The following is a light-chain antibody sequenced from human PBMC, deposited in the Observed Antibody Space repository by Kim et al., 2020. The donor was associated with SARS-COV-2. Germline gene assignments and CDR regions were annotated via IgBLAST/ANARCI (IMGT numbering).Light chain of an antibody. CDR2: VVS. V-gene: IGLV2-14*03. Sequence: GQSITISSTGTSSDIGGYKFVSWYQQHPGKAPKLVIYVVSKRPSGVSHRFSGSKSGNTASLTISGLQAEDEADYYCSSFISSSAWVFGGGTQLTVL. CDR3: SSFISSSAWV. CDR1: SSDIGGYKF. J-gene: IGLJ3*02.